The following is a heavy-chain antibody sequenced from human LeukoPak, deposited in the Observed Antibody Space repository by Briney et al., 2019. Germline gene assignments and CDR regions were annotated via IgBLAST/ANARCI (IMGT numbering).Heavy chain of an antibody. CDR2: ISYSGST. D-gene: IGHD2-2*01. CDR1: GDSISSSRHS. V-gene: IGHV4-39*01. Sequence: SETLSLTCTVSGDSISSSRHSWGWIRQPPGKGLEWIGSISYSGSTYYNPSLKTRVTMSVDTSENQFSLKLSSVTAADSTVYYCVRIYCTSTSCYGDSYYGMGVWGQGTTVTVSS. CDR3: VRIYCTSTSCYGDSYYGMGV. J-gene: IGHJ6*02.